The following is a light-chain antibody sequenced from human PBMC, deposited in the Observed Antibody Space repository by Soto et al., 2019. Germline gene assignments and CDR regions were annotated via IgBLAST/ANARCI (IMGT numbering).Light chain of an antibody. CDR1: QCVTSNY. Sequence: EIVLTQSPGTLSLSPGEKATLSCRASQCVTSNYLAWYQHKPGQAPRLLIYGASSRATGIPDRFSGSGAGTDVALTISRLEPEDFAVYYCQQYGSSPRTFGQGNKQEIK. CDR2: GAS. V-gene: IGKV3-20*01. J-gene: IGKJ2*01. CDR3: QQYGSSPRT.